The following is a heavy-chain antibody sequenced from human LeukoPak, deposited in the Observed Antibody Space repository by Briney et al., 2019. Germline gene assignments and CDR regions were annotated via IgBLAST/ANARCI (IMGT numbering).Heavy chain of an antibody. J-gene: IGHJ6*02. Sequence: GGSLRLSCAASGFTFNSYGMHWVRQAPGKGLEWVAVIWFDGSNKYSADSVKGRFTISRDNSRNTLYLQMNSLRAEDTAMYYCARDFGSCNSTRCYYGMDVWGQGTTVTVSS. CDR1: GFTFNSYG. CDR3: ARDFGSCNSTRCYYGMDV. V-gene: IGHV3-33*01. CDR2: IWFDGSNK. D-gene: IGHD2-2*03.